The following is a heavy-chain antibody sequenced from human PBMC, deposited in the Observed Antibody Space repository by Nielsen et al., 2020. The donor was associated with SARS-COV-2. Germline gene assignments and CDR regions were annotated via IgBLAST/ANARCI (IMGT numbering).Heavy chain of an antibody. CDR3: ARGVTTYDY. D-gene: IGHD4-17*01. V-gene: IGHV3-48*01. Sequence: LSLTCAASGFTFSSYSMNWVRQAPGKGLEWVSYISSSSSTIYYADSVKGRFTISRDNAKNSLYLQMNSLRAEDTAVYYCARGVTTYDYWGQGTLVTVSS. CDR1: GFTFSSYS. CDR2: ISSSSSTI. J-gene: IGHJ4*02.